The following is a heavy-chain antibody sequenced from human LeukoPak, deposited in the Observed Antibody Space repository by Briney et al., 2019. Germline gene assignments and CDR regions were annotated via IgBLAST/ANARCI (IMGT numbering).Heavy chain of an antibody. D-gene: IGHD2-2*01. CDR3: ARDQTHCSSTSCYAFHLGY. Sequence: GGSLRLSCAASGFTFSSYWMHWVRQAPGKGLVWVSRINSDGSSTSYADSVKGRFTISRDNAKNSLYLQMNSLRAEDTAVYYCARDQTHCSSTSCYAFHLGYWGQGTLVTVSS. V-gene: IGHV3-74*01. J-gene: IGHJ4*02. CDR2: INSDGSST. CDR1: GFTFSSYW.